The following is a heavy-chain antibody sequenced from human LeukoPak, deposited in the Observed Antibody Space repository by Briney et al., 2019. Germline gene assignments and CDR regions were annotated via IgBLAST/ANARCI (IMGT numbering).Heavy chain of an antibody. CDR1: GFTFSSYG. CDR3: ARDSYSGESVYCNGGSCYSGGVDY. D-gene: IGHD2-15*01. V-gene: IGHV3-33*01. J-gene: IGHJ4*02. CDR2: IWYDGSNK. Sequence: GGSLRLSCAASGFTFSSYGMHWVRQAPGKGLEWVAVIWYDGSNKYYADSVKGRFTISRDNSKNTLYLQMNSLRAEDTAVYYCARDSYSGESVYCNGGSCYSGGVDYWGQGTLVTVSS.